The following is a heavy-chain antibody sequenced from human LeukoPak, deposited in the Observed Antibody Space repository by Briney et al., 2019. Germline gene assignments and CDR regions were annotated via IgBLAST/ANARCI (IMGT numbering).Heavy chain of an antibody. CDR1: GFTFSSYS. CDR2: ISSSSSYI. V-gene: IGHV3-21*01. Sequence: GGSLRLSCAASGFTFSSYSMNWVRQAPGKGLEWVSSISSSSSYIYYADSVKGRFTISRDNAKNSLYLQMNSLRAEDTAVYYCSVVVITDFDYWGQGTLVTVFS. J-gene: IGHJ4*02. CDR3: SVVVITDFDY. D-gene: IGHD3-22*01.